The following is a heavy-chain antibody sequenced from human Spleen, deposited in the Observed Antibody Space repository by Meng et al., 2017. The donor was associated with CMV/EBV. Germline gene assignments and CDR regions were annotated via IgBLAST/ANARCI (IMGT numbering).Heavy chain of an antibody. Sequence: KVSCKGSGYSFSNYWIGWVRQMPGKGLEWMGLIYPGDSDTRYSPSFRGQVTMSADKSISTAYLQWSSLKASDTAIYYCARARSTTSYTFWGQGSLVTVSS. D-gene: IGHD2-2*02. CDR2: IYPGDSDT. J-gene: IGHJ4*02. V-gene: IGHV5-51*01. CDR3: ARARSTTSYTF. CDR1: GYSFSNYW.